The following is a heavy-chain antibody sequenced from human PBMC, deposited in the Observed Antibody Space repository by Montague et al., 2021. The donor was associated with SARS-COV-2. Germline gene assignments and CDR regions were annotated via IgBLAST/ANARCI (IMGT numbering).Heavy chain of an antibody. CDR2: IYTSGST. V-gene: IGHV4-61*02. CDR3: ARVVGFDFDY. Sequence: TLSLTCTVSGGSISSGSDYWSWIRQPAGKGLEWIGRIYTSGSTYYNPSLKSRATISVDTSKNQFSLKLSSVTAADTAVYYCARVVGFDFDYWGQGTLVTASS. CDR1: GGSISSGSDY. D-gene: IGHD1-26*01. J-gene: IGHJ4*02.